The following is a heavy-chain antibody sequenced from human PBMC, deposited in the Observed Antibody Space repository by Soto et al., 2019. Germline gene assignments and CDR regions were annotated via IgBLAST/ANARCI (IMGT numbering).Heavy chain of an antibody. V-gene: IGHV3-30*18. J-gene: IGHJ6*02. CDR3: AKDGRDPDYYYCMDV. CDR1: GFIFSIYG. CDR2: ISYDGSNK. Sequence: QVQLVESGGGVVQPGRSQRLSCAPSGFIFSIYGMHWVRQAPGKGLEWVAAISYDGSNKYYVDSVKGRFTISRDNSTNTLSMQMNSQRADDTAVYYCAKDGRDPDYYYCMDVWGQGTTVTVSS.